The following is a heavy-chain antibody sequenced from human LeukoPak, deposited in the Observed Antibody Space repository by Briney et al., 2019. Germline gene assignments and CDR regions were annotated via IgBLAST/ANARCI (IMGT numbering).Heavy chain of an antibody. CDR3: ARDLRRSGPAAYFDY. CDR2: IYYSGST. J-gene: IGHJ4*02. D-gene: IGHD2-2*01. Sequence: KPSETLSLTCTVSGGSISSSSYYWGWIRQPPGKGLEWIGSIYYSGSTYYNPSLKIRVTISVDTSKNQFSLKLSSVTAADTAVYYCARDLRRSGPAAYFDYWGQGTLVTVSS. CDR1: GGSISSSSYY. V-gene: IGHV4-39*02.